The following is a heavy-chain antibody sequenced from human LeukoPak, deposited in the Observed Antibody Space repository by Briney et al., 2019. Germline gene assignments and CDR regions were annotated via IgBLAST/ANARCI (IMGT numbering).Heavy chain of an antibody. J-gene: IGHJ4*02. CDR2: ISSSGSTI. CDR1: GFTFSTSW. D-gene: IGHD5-12*01. CDR3: ARIMVATTREAFDY. Sequence: PGGSLRLSCVASGFTFSTSWMNWVRQAPGKGLEWVSYISSSGSTIYYADSVRGRFTISRDNAKNSLYLQMNSLRAEDTAVYYCARIMVATTREAFDYWGQGTLVTVSS. V-gene: IGHV3-48*04.